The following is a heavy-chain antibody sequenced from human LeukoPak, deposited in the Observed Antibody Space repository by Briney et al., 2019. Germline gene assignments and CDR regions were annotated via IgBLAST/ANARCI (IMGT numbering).Heavy chain of an antibody. CDR1: GGTFSSYA. CDR3: ARDVRWELLEAGFDY. J-gene: IGHJ4*02. D-gene: IGHD1-26*01. V-gene: IGHV1-69*05. CDR2: IIPIFGTA. Sequence: SVKVSXKASGGTFSSYAISWVRQAPGQGLEWMGRIIPIFGTANYAQKFQGRVTITTDESTSTAYMELSSLRSEDTAVYYCARDVRWELLEAGFDYWGQGTLVTVSS.